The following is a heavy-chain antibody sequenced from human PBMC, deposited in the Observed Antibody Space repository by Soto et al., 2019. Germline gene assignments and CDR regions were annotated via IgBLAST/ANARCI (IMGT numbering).Heavy chain of an antibody. CDR2: IYYSGST. V-gene: IGHV4-31*03. CDR3: ATSKVDTAMVNLVDY. J-gene: IGHJ4*02. CDR1: GGSISSGGYY. Sequence: QVQLQESGPGLVKPSQTLSLTCTVSGGSISSGGYYWSWIRQHPGKGLEWIGYIYYSGSTYYNPSLKSRVTITVDTSKIQFPLKLSPVTAADTDVYYCATSKVDTAMVNLVDYWGQGTLVTVSS. D-gene: IGHD5-18*01.